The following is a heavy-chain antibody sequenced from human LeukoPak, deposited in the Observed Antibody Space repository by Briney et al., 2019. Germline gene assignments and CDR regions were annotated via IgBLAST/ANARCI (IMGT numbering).Heavy chain of an antibody. CDR1: GGTFSSYA. CDR3: ARDTRARYFDWLLSGGDAFDI. Sequence: ASVKVSCKAPGGTFSSYAISWVRQAPGQGLEWMGGIIPIFGTANYAQKFQGRVTITADESTSTAYMELSSLRSEDTAVYYCARDTRARYFDWLLSGGDAFDIWGQGTMVTVSS. J-gene: IGHJ3*02. CDR2: IIPIFGTA. D-gene: IGHD3-9*01. V-gene: IGHV1-69*01.